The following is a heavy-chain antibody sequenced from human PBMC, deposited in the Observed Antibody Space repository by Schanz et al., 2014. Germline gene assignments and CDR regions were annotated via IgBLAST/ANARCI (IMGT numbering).Heavy chain of an antibody. CDR3: ARFLARYQYYGVDV. J-gene: IGHJ6*02. Sequence: EVQLVESGGGLVKPGGSLRLSCVASGFTFFGSFAMTWVRQAPGKGLEWVSYISRSSSTIYYADSVRGRFSISRDNGETSVYLQINSLRVEDTAVYYCARFLARYQYYGVDVWGQGTTVIVSS. V-gene: IGHV3-21*05. CDR1: GFTFFGSFA. D-gene: IGHD3-3*01. CDR2: ISRSSSTI.